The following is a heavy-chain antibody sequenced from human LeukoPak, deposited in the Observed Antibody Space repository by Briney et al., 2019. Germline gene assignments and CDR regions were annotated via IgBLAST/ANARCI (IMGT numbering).Heavy chain of an antibody. CDR2: IKEDGSEK. J-gene: IGHJ3*02. CDR1: GFTFSRYW. V-gene: IGHV3-7*01. CDR3: ASAPDWAFGMTHDAFDI. D-gene: IGHD3-9*01. Sequence: GGSLRLSCAASGFTFSRYWMSWVRQAPGKGLEWVACIKEDGSEKYYVDPVKGRFTMSRDNAKNSLYLQMNSLRAEDTAVYYCASAPDWAFGMTHDAFDIWGQGTMVRVSS.